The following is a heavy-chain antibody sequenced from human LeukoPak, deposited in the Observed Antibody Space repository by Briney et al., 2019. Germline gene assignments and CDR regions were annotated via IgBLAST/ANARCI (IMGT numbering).Heavy chain of an antibody. Sequence: GRSLRLSCAASGFTFDDYAMHWVRQAPGKGLEWVSGISWNSGSIGYADSVKGRFTIPRDNANNTLYLQMNSLRAEDTALYYCAKGYCSSTSCPYFDYWGQGTLVTVSS. J-gene: IGHJ4*02. V-gene: IGHV3-9*01. CDR1: GFTFDDYA. D-gene: IGHD2-2*01. CDR3: AKGYCSSTSCPYFDY. CDR2: ISWNSGSI.